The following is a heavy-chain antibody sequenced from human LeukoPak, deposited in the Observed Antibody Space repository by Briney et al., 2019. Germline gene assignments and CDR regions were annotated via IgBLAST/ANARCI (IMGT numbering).Heavy chain of an antibody. V-gene: IGHV3-23*01. CDR1: GFTFTNYA. CDR2: ISGSGGST. J-gene: IGHJ4*02. D-gene: IGHD3-22*01. CDR3: ACRDYYYCFDY. Sequence: GGSLRLSCAASGFTFTNYAMSWVRQAPGKGLEWVSVISGSGGSTYYADSVKGRFTISRDNSKNTLYLQMNSLRAEDTAVYYCACRDYYYCFDYWGQGTLVTVSS.